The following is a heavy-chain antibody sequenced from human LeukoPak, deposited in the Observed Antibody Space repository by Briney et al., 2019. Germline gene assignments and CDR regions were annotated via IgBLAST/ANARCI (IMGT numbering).Heavy chain of an antibody. J-gene: IGHJ6*03. CDR3: ARSQKTTVIDYMNV. CDR2: ISSGSSYI. Sequence: GGSLRLSCAASGFTFSSYSMNWVRQAPGKGLEWVSSISSGSSYIYYADSVKGRFTISRDNAMNSLYLQMNSLRAEDTAVYYCARSQKTTVIDYMNVWGKGTTVTVSS. CDR1: GFTFSSYS. V-gene: IGHV3-21*01. D-gene: IGHD4-11*01.